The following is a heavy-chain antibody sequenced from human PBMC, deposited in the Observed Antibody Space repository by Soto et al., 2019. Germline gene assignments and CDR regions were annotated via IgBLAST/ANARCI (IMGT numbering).Heavy chain of an antibody. CDR2: IYRDGTT. CDR3: MRGNTGYGNFDY. CDR1: GFSLNNYW. V-gene: IGHV3-74*01. D-gene: IGHD5-12*01. Sequence: EVQLEESGGGLFQPGGSLRLTCAVSGFSLNNYWMHWVRQRPGKGLVWVARIYRDGTTSYADCVKGRFTISRDNAKNTVSLQMNSLKDEDTAVYYCMRGNTGYGNFDYWGQGTLVTVSS. J-gene: IGHJ4*02.